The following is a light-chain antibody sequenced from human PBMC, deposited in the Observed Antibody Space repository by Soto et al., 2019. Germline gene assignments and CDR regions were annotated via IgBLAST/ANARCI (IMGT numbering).Light chain of an antibody. V-gene: IGKV3-15*01. J-gene: IGKJ2*01. CDR1: QSISRN. CDR3: HHYHDWPPYN. Sequence: ETVMTQSPATLSVSPGERATLSCRASQSISRNLAWYQQKPGQPPRLLIYGASTRATGIPDRFSGSGSGTEFTLTISGLQSEDFAVYYCHHYHDWPPYNFGQGTKLEIK. CDR2: GAS.